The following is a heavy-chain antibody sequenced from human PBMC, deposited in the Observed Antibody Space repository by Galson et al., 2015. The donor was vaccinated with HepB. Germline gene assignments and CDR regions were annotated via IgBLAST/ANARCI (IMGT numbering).Heavy chain of an antibody. CDR2: ISYDGSNK. Sequence: SLRLSCAASGFTFSDFAMHWVRQAPGKGLEWVTVISYDGSNKYSADSVKGRFTISRDNSKNTLDLQMNSLRAEDTAVYYCAKAWVGYFDYWGQGTLVTVSS. CDR3: AKAWVGYFDY. D-gene: IGHD1-26*01. V-gene: IGHV3-30-3*01. J-gene: IGHJ4*02. CDR1: GFTFSDFA.